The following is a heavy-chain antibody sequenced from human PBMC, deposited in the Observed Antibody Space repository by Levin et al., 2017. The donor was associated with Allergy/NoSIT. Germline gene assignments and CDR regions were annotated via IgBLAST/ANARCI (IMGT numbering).Heavy chain of an antibody. Sequence: PGESLKISCKASGGTFSSYAISWVRQAPGQGLEWMGGIIPIFGTANYAQKFQGRVTITADESTSTAYMELSSLRSEDTAVYYCAREVQLWSTTVGLDYWGQGTLVTVSS. CDR2: IIPIFGTA. CDR1: GGTFSSYA. V-gene: IGHV1-69*01. J-gene: IGHJ4*02. D-gene: IGHD5-18*01. CDR3: AREVQLWSTTVGLDY.